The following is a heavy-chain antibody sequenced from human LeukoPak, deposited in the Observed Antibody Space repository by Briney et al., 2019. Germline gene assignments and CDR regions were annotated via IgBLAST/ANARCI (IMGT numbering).Heavy chain of an antibody. CDR2: ISAGADST. CDR1: TFTFSSYA. V-gene: IGHV3-23*01. D-gene: IGHD4-17*01. Sequence: GGSLRLSCAASTFTFSSYAMSGVRQAPGKGLEGVSAISAGADSTYYADSVQGRFTISRDNFKNTLFLQMSGLRAEDTAVYFCARGAYGDYDSWGQGTLVTVSS. CDR3: ARGAYGDYDS. J-gene: IGHJ5*01.